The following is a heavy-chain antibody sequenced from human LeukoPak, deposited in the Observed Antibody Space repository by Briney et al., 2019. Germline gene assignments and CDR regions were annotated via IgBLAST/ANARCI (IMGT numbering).Heavy chain of an antibody. Sequence: PGGSLRLSCAASGFTFSNYVMSWVRQAPGKGLEWVSGISGSGDSTYYADSVKGRFTISRDNSKNTLYLQMNSLRVEDTAAYYCAKGKGSRGWFNSDLRGLGTLVTVSS. CDR3: AKGKGSRGWFNSDL. V-gene: IGHV3-23*01. CDR1: GFTFSNYV. J-gene: IGHJ4*02. D-gene: IGHD6-19*01. CDR2: ISGSGDST.